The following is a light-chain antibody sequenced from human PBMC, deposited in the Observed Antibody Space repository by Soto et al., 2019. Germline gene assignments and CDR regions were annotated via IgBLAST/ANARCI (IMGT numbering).Light chain of an antibody. CDR2: YAS. CDR1: QSGGMD. Sequence: IVLTQTPVTLSLSPGARATLSCSASQSGGMDLDWYQHNPGQAPTLLIHYASARATGIPARFSGSGSGTDFTLTISSLEAEDFAVDYCQQRSSWPPLLTFGGGTKVEIK. CDR3: QQRSSWPPLLT. V-gene: IGKV3-11*01. J-gene: IGKJ4*01.